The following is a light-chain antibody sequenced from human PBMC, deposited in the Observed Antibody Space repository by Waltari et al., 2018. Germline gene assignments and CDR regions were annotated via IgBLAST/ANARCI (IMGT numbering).Light chain of an antibody. V-gene: IGKV1D-12*01. CDR3: QQGNSFPIT. CDR1: HDISSY. Sequence: DIQITQSPSFVSASVGDRVTITCRPSHDISSYLAWYQQKPGKVTVLLIYGVSSLQSGVPSRFSGSGSGADFTLTITSLQPEDFATYYCQQGNSFPITFGQGTRLEIK. CDR2: GVS. J-gene: IGKJ5*01.